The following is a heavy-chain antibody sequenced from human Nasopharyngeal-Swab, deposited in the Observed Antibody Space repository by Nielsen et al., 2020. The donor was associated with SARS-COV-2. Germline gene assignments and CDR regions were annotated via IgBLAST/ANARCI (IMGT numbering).Heavy chain of an antibody. D-gene: IGHD6-13*01. CDR3: ARDSSSYSSSLRTYYYGMDV. V-gene: IGHV1-69*01. CDR2: IIPIFGTA. Sequence: WVRQAPGQGLEWMGGIIPIFGTANYAQKFQGRVTITAGESTSTAYMELSSLRSEDTAVYYCARDSSSYSSSLRTYYYGMDVWGQGTTVPSP. J-gene: IGHJ6*02.